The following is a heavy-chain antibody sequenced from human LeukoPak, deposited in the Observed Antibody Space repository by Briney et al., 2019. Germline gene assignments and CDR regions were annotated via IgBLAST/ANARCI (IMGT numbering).Heavy chain of an antibody. Sequence: GGSLRLSCAASGFTFSGNSRNGVRQPPGKGLEGVSSISSSSSYIYYADSVRGRFTLSRDNAKNSMYLQMNSLRAQKTAVYYCARGSGSSTFDYWGQGTLVTVSS. D-gene: IGHD3-10*01. CDR2: ISSSSSYI. V-gene: IGHV3-21*01. CDR1: GFTFSGNS. J-gene: IGHJ4*02. CDR3: ARGSGSSTFDY.